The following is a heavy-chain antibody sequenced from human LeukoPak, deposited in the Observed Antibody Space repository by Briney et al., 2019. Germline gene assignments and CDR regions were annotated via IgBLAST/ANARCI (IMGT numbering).Heavy chain of an antibody. Sequence: ASVKVSCKASGGTFSSYAISWVPQAPGQGLEWMGWINPNSGGTNYAQKFQGRVTMTRDTSISTAYMELSRLRSDDTAVYYCASELLNDYWGQGTLVTVSS. V-gene: IGHV1-2*02. D-gene: IGHD1-26*01. CDR2: INPNSGGT. J-gene: IGHJ4*02. CDR1: GGTFSSYA. CDR3: ASELLNDY.